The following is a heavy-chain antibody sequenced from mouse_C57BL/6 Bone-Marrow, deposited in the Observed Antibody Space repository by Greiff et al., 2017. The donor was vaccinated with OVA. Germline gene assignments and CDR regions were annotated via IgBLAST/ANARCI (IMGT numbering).Heavy chain of an antibody. J-gene: IGHJ3*01. D-gene: IGHD2-1*01. CDR2: IDPSDSYT. CDR3: ARGYGNYEGFAY. Sequence: VKPGASVKLSCKASGYTFTSYWMQWVKQRPGQGLEWIGEIDPSDSYTNYNQKFKGKATLTVDTSSSTAYMQLSSLTSEDSAVYYCARGYGNYEGFAYWGQGTLVTVSA. CDR1: GYTFTSYW. V-gene: IGHV1-50*01.